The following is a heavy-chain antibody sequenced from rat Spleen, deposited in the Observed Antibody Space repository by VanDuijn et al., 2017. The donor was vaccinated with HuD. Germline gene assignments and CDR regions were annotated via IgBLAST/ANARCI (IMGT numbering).Heavy chain of an antibody. V-gene: IGHV5-7*01. J-gene: IGHJ2*01. Sequence: EVQLVESGGGLVQPGRSLKLSCAASGFTFSNYYMAWVRQAPTKGLEWVAIITYDGSSTYYRDSVKGRFTISRDNAESTLYLQMDRLRSEDTATYYCARLRYNPFDYWGQGVMVTVSS. CDR2: ITYDGSST. D-gene: IGHD1-5*01. CDR3: ARLRYNPFDY. CDR1: GFTFSNYY.